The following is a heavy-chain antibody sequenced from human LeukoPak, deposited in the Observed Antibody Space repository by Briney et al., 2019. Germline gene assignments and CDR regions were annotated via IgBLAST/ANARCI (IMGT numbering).Heavy chain of an antibody. CDR3: ARVPYQLLYYFDY. CDR1: GYSFTSYW. J-gene: IGHJ4*02. D-gene: IGHD2-2*01. Sequence: GESLKISCKGSGYSFTSYWIGWVRQMPGKGLEWMGIIYPDDSDTRYSPSFEGQVTISADKSISTAYLQRSSLKASDTAMYYCARVPYQLLYYFDYWGQGTLVTVSS. CDR2: IYPDDSDT. V-gene: IGHV5-51*01.